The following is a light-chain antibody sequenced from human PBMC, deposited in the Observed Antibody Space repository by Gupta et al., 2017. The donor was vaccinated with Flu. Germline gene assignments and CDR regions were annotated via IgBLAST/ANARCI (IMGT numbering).Light chain of an antibody. J-gene: IGKJ4*01. CDR3: QQCEDFIT. CDR2: DAS. CDR1: QDIDKS. V-gene: IGKV1-33*01. Sequence: IQMNQSPSSLSASIGDRVTIACQASQDIDKSLNWYQQKPGEAPKLLIYDASALETGVPSRFSGGGSGTDFTFTISSLQPDDIATYYCQQCEDFITFGGGTKVEIK.